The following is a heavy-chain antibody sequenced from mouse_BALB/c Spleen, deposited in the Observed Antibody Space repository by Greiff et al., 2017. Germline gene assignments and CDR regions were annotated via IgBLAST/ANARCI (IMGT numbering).Heavy chain of an antibody. V-gene: IGHV1S137*01. CDR1: GYTFTDYA. CDR3: ARGAATSYAMDY. CDR2: ISTYYGDA. D-gene: IGHD1-2*01. Sequence: QVQLQQSGAELVRPGVSVKISCKGSGYTFTDYAMHWVKQSHAKSLEWIGVISTYYGDASYNQKFKGKATMTVDKSSSTAYMELARLTSEDSAIYYCARGAATSYAMDYWGQETSVTVSS. J-gene: IGHJ4*01.